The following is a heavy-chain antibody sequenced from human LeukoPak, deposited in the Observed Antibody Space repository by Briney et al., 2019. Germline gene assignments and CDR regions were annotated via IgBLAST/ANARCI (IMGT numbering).Heavy chain of an antibody. J-gene: IGHJ4*01. CDR1: GYTLTVYY. Sequence: GASVKVSCKASGYTLTVYYIHWVRQAPGQGLEWMGRINPNSGDTNFAQKFQGRVTMTRDTSISTAYMDLSGLRPDDTAVYYCAREGSGYTYGRGSYFDYWGHGIQVTVSS. D-gene: IGHD5-18*01. CDR2: INPNSGDT. V-gene: IGHV1-2*06. CDR3: AREGSGYTYGRGSYFDY.